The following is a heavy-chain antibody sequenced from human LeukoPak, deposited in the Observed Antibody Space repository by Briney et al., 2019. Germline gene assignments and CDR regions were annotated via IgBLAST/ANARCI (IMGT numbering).Heavy chain of an antibody. CDR1: GFTFGDYA. D-gene: IGHD4-23*01. V-gene: IGHV3-49*03. CDR3: TTANGGALFAY. Sequence: GGSLRLSCTTSGFTFGDYAMSWFRQAPGEGLERVGFIRSKASGGTTEYAASVKGRFTIPRDDSASSAYLQMVSPQTEVTAVYYSTTANGGALFAYWSQGTLVTVSS. J-gene: IGHJ4*02. CDR2: IRSKASGGTT.